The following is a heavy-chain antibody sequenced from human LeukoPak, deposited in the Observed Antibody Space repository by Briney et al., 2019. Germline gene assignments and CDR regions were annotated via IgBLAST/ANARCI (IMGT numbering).Heavy chain of an antibody. CDR3: ARDLDYYDSSDYWYFDL. V-gene: IGHV4-59*12. D-gene: IGHD3-22*01. Sequence: SETLSLTCTVSGGSISSYYWSWIRQPPGTGLEWIGNIYYSGSTNYNPSLKSRVTISVDTSKNQFSLKLSSVTPADTAVYYCARDLDYYDSSDYWYFDLWGRGTLVTVSS. J-gene: IGHJ2*01. CDR2: IYYSGST. CDR1: GGSISSYY.